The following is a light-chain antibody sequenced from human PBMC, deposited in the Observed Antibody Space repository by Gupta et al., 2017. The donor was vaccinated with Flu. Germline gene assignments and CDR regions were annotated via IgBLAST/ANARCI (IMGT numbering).Light chain of an antibody. CDR3: QTWGASTWV. Sequence: QPVVTQSPSASASLGASVKLTCTLSSGHSSYAIAWHQQQPEKGPRYLMKINSDGSHTKGDGIPDRFSGSSSGAERHLTISSLQSEDEADYYCQTWGASTWVFGGGTKLTVL. CDR1: SGHSSYA. CDR2: INSDGSH. V-gene: IGLV4-69*01. J-gene: IGLJ3*02.